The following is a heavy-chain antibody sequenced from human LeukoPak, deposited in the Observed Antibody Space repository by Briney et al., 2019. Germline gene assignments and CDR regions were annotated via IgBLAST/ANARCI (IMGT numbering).Heavy chain of an antibody. J-gene: IGHJ4*02. D-gene: IGHD5-12*01. Sequence: PSETLSLTCTVSGGSISSSSYYWGWIRQPPGKGLEWIGSIYYSGSTYYNPTLKSRVTISVDTSKNQFSLKLSSVTAADTAVYYCASSLNREWLRYFYWGQGTLVTVSS. V-gene: IGHV4-39*07. CDR1: GGSISSSSYY. CDR3: ASSLNREWLRYFY. CDR2: IYYSGST.